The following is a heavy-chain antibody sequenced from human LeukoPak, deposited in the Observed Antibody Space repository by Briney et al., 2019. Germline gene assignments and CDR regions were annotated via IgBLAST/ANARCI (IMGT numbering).Heavy chain of an antibody. CDR2: ISSSSIYI. J-gene: IGHJ4*02. V-gene: IGHV3-21*01. CDR1: GFTFSIYS. CDR3: ARGRYNYGYIYDY. D-gene: IGHD5-18*01. Sequence: GSLRLSCAASGFTFSIYSMNWVRQAPGQGLEWVSSISSSSIYIYYADSVKGRFTISRDNAKNSLYLQMNSLRAEDTAVYYCARGRYNYGYIYDYWGQGTLVTVSS.